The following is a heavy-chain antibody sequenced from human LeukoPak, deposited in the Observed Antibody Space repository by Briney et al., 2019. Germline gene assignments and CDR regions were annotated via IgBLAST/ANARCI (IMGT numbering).Heavy chain of an antibody. Sequence: PGGSLRLSCAASGFPFSNYGMHWVRQAPGKGLEWMALIRYDTNNKYYAASVKGRFTISGDSSKNTLYLQMNSLRAEDTAVYYCAKARGDGYNDAFDMWGQGTMVTVSS. D-gene: IGHD5-24*01. V-gene: IGHV3-30*02. CDR3: AKARGDGYNDAFDM. CDR2: IRYDTNNK. J-gene: IGHJ3*02. CDR1: GFPFSNYG.